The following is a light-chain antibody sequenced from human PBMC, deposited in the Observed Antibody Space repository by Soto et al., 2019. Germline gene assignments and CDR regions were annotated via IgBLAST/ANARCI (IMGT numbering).Light chain of an antibody. CDR2: AAS. V-gene: IGKV1-27*01. Sequence: DFRMTQSPSSLSSSVGDRVTITCRASQGISNSLAWYQQKPGKIPDLLIYAASTLASGVPSRFSGSGSGTDFTLTSSSLPAEDVASYYCQKYDSAPWTFGQGTKVEVK. CDR3: QKYDSAPWT. J-gene: IGKJ1*01. CDR1: QGISNS.